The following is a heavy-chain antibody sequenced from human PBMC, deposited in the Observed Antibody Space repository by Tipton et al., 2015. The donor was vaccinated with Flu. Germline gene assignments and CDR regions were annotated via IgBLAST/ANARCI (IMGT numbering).Heavy chain of an antibody. CDR2: IYHSGST. CDR1: GYSISSGYY. CDR3: ARRYCSGGSCVTGWFDP. J-gene: IGHJ5*02. D-gene: IGHD2-15*01. Sequence: LRLSCAVSGYSISSGYYWGWIRQPPGKGLEWIGSIYHSGSTYYNPTLKSRVTISVDTSKNQFSLKLSSVTAADTAVCYCARRYCSGGSCVTGWFDPWGQGTLVTVSS. V-gene: IGHV4-38-2*01.